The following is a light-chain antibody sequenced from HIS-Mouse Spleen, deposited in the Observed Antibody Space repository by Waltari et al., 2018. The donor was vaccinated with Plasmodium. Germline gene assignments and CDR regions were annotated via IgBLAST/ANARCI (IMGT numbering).Light chain of an antibody. CDR3: SSYTSSSTLV. CDR2: DVS. V-gene: IGLV2-14*03. J-gene: IGLJ2*01. CDR1: SSDVGGYNY. Sequence: QSALTQPASVSGSPGQSITISCTGTSSDVGGYNYVSWYQQHPGKAPKLMIYDVSNRPSGVSTRFSGSKSGNTASLTISWLQAEDEADYYCSSYTSSSTLVFGGGTKLTVL.